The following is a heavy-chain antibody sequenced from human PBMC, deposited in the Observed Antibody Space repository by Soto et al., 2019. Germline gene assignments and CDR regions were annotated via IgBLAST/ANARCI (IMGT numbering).Heavy chain of an antibody. D-gene: IGHD2-2*01. CDR3: ARLVVVAPVANA. CDR1: GGSINYNSYY. V-gene: IGHV4-39*02. Sequence: SETLSLTCSVSGGSINYNSYYWGWIRQPPGKGLEWVGGIFYTGTTYYSPSLKDRVTISVDTSKNSFSLNLTSVTAADTAVYFCARLVVVAPVANAWGQGTLVTVSS. CDR2: IFYTGTT. J-gene: IGHJ5*02.